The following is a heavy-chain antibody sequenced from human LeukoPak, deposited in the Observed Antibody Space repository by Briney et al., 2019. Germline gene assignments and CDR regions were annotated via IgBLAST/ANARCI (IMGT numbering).Heavy chain of an antibody. V-gene: IGHV3-74*01. D-gene: IGHD6-19*01. CDR3: ARVPSSGWLFDH. CDR1: GFTFSSYW. CDR2: INSDGSST. Sequence: GGSLRLSCAASGFTFSSYWMHWVRQAPGKGLVWVSRINSDGSSTSYADSVKGRFTISRDNAKNTLYLQMNSLRAEDTAVYYCARVPSSGWLFDHWGQGTLVTVSS. J-gene: IGHJ4*02.